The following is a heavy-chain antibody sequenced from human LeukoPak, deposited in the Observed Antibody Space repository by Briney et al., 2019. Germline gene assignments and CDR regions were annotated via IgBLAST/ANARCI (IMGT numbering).Heavy chain of an antibody. Sequence: GGSLRLSCAASGFTFSSYAMHWVRQAPGKGLEYVSAISSDGGSTYYANSVKGRFTISRDNSKNTLYLQMGSLRAEDMAVYYCARAPAIVAHHDHWGQGTLVTVSS. CDR2: ISSDGGST. D-gene: IGHD3-22*01. CDR3: ARAPAIVAHHDH. J-gene: IGHJ4*02. CDR1: GFTFSSYA. V-gene: IGHV3-64*01.